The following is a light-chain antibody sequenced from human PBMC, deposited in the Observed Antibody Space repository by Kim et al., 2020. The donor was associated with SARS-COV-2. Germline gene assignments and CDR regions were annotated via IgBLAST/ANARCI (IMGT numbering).Light chain of an antibody. CDR2: SNN. Sequence: QSVLTQSPSASGTPGQRVAISCSGSSTNIGGNTVNWYQQLPGTAPKLLIYSNNQRPSGVPDRFSASKSGTSASLAISGLQSEDEADYYCAAWDDSLTGYVFGTGTKVTVL. J-gene: IGLJ1*01. CDR3: AAWDDSLTGYV. V-gene: IGLV1-44*01. CDR1: STNIGGNT.